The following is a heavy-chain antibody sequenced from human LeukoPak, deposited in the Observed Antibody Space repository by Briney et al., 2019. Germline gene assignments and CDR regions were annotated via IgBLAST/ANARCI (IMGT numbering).Heavy chain of an antibody. J-gene: IGHJ4*02. D-gene: IGHD3-22*01. V-gene: IGHV1-2*02. CDR2: INPNSGGT. CDR1: GYTFTGYY. Sequence: ASVKASCKASGYTFTGYYMHWVRQAPGQGLEWMGWINPNSGGTNYAQKFQGRVTMTRDTSISTAYMELSRLRSDDTAVYYCARDLYEYYYDSSGYTYDYWGQGTLVTVSS. CDR3: ARDLYEYYYDSSGYTYDY.